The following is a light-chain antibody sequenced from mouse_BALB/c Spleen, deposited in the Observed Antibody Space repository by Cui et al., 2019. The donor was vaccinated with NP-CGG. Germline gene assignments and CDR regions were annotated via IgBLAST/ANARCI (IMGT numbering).Light chain of an antibody. CDR3: ALWYSNHWV. J-gene: IGLJ1*01. V-gene: IGLV1*01. CDR1: TGAVTTSNY. CDR2: GTN. Sequence: QAVVTQESALTTSPGETVTLTCRSNTGAVTTSNYANWVQEKPDHVVTGLIGGTNNRPPGVPARFSGSLIGDKAARTITGAQTEDETIYFCALWYSNHWVFGGGTKLTVL.